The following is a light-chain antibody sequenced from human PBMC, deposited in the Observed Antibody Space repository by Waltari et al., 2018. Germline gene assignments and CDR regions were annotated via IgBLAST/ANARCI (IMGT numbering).Light chain of an antibody. CDR1: QSLVSSDGNTY. J-gene: IGKJ1*01. CDR2: KVS. CDR3: MQGTHWPWT. V-gene: IGKV2-30*01. Sequence: DVVMTQSPLSLPVTLGQPASISCRSSQSLVSSDGNTYFTWFQQRPGQSPRRLVYKVSNRDSGVPDRFSGSGSGTDFTLRISRVEAEDVGVYYCMQGTHWPWTFGQGTKVEIK.